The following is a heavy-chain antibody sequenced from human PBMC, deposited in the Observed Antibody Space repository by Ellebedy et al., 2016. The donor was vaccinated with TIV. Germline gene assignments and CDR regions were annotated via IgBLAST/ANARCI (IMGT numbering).Heavy chain of an antibody. CDR3: TRDLTTLAAAGTGIYYYTMDV. CDR2: IRSKACGGTT. J-gene: IGHJ6*02. D-gene: IGHD6-13*01. Sequence: GGSLRLXXTAPGFTFGDYAMRWVRQAPGKGLEWVSFIRSKACGGTTEYAASVKGRFTISRDDSKSIAYLQMNSLKAEDTAVYYCTRDLTTLAAAGTGIYYYTMDVWGQGTTVTVSS. CDR1: GFTFGDYA. V-gene: IGHV3-49*04.